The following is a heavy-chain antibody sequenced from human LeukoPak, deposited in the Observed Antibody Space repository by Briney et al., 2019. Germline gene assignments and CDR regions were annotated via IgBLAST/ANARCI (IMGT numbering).Heavy chain of an antibody. CDR1: GVSFSGYY. CDR2: INHSGST. CDR3: ARRYCSGGSCLLNALNWFDP. J-gene: IGHJ5*02. D-gene: IGHD2-15*01. Sequence: SETLSLTCAVYGVSFSGYYWSWIRQPPGKGLEWIGEINHSGSTNYNPSLKSRVTISVDTSKNQFSLKLSSVTAADTAVYYCARRYCSGGSCLLNALNWFDPWGQGTLVTVSS. V-gene: IGHV4-34*01.